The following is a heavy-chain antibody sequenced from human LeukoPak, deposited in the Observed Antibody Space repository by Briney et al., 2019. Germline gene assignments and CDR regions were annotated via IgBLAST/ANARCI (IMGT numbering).Heavy chain of an antibody. J-gene: IGHJ6*02. CDR1: GGSINNYY. CDR2: IHYSGST. Sequence: ASETLSLTCAVSGGSINNYYWSWIRQPPGKELERIGYIHYSGSTNYNPSLKSRVTISVDTSKNQISLKLTSVTAADTAVYYCTRVPGLSAYYYHGLDVWGQGTTVTVSS. V-gene: IGHV4-59*01. CDR3: TRVPGLSAYYYHGLDV.